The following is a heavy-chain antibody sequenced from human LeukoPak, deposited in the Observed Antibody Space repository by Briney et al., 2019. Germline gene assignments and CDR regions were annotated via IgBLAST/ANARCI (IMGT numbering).Heavy chain of an antibody. Sequence: PGGSLRLSCAASGFTFDDYGMSWVRQAPGKGLEWVSGINWKGGSTTCADSVRGRFTISRDNAKNSLYLEMNSLRAEDTALYHCARRPYSSSSHYFDYWGQGTLVTVSS. CDR3: ARRPYSSSSHYFDY. V-gene: IGHV3-20*01. CDR1: GFTFDDYG. CDR2: INWKGGST. J-gene: IGHJ4*02. D-gene: IGHD6-6*01.